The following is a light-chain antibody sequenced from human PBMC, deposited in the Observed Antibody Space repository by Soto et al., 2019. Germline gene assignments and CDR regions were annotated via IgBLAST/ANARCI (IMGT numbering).Light chain of an antibody. CDR2: EAT. V-gene: IGLV2-23*01. CDR3: CSCAPSSTVV. CDR1: SNHVGGFNL. J-gene: IGLJ2*01. Sequence: QSALTQPSSASGSPGQSITISCSGTSNHVGGFNLFPWHQQHTGNLHKLKIYEATKRPSGVSNRFSGSKSGNTASMTISGLQAEDEADYYCCSCAPSSTVVFGAGAQLTVL.